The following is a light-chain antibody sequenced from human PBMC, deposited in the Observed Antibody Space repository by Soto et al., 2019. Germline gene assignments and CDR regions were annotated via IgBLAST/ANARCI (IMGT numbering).Light chain of an antibody. CDR3: QQYGSSST. CDR1: QTISSSS. V-gene: IGKV3-20*01. CDR2: GAS. J-gene: IGKJ5*01. Sequence: VMLTQSPCALPLSQGERATLSCRASQTISSSSLAWYQQKGGQAPRLLIYGASSRATGIPDRFSGSGSGTDFTLTISRLEPDDFAVYYCQQYGSSSTFGQGTRLEI.